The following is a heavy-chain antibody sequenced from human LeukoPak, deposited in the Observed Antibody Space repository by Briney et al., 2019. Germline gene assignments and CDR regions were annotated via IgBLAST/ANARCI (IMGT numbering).Heavy chain of an antibody. CDR1: GFTFSGYV. CDR2: ISSNGGST. V-gene: IGHV3-64*01. D-gene: IGHD6-13*01. CDR3: ARRSSSSWYGGPYDY. J-gene: IGHJ4*02. Sequence: GGSLRLSCAASGFTFSGYVMHWVRQAPGKGLEYVSSISSNGGSTYYANSVKGRFTISRDNSKNTLYLQMGSLRAEDMAVYYCARRSSSSWYGGPYDYWGQGTLVTVSS.